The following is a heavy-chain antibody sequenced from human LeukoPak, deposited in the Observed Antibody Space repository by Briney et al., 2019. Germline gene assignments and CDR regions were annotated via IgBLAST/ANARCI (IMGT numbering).Heavy chain of an antibody. D-gene: IGHD2-2*01. J-gene: IGHJ5*02. CDR1: GYTFTNYY. V-gene: IGHV1-46*01. CDR3: ARDSTTSSLADP. CDR2: IHPSVGST. Sequence: AAVKVSCKASGYTFTNYYLHWVRQAPGQGLEWMGIIHPSVGSTAYPQKFQGRVTMTKDTSTSTVYMELSSLRSEDTAVYYCARDSTTSSLADPWGQGTLVTVSS.